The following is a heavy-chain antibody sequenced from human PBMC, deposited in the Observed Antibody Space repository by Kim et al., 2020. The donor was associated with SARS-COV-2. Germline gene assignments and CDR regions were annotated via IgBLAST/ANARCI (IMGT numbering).Heavy chain of an antibody. V-gene: IGHV4-39*01. CDR3: TRLPTGFPNWVDP. J-gene: IGHJ5*02. D-gene: IGHD3-9*01. CDR1: GASITSTLYS. CDR2: YHSSGST. Sequence: SETLSLTCAVSGASITSTLYSWAWIRQPPGKRLEWIGTYHSSGSTYYNPSLRSRITISIDTSKNQFSLKMGSVTAADTAVYYCTRLPTGFPNWVDPWGQGTLAT.